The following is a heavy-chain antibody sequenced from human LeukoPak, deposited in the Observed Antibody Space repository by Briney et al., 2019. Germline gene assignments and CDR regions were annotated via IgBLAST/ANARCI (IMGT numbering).Heavy chain of an antibody. Sequence: SETLSLTCTVSGGSISSSSYYWGWLRQPPGKGLEWLGSIYYRGSTYYNPSLKSRVTISVDTSKNQCSLKLSSVTAADTAVHYCASQSYYYDSSGYPPAWDYWGQGTLVTVSS. J-gene: IGHJ4*02. V-gene: IGHV4-39*07. CDR1: GGSISSSSYY. D-gene: IGHD3-22*01. CDR2: IYYRGST. CDR3: ASQSYYYDSSGYPPAWDY.